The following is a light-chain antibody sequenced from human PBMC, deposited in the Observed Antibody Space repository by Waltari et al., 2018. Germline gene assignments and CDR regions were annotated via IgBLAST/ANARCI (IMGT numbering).Light chain of an antibody. CDR3: QQYDHWLGT. Sequence: DIVMTQSPATLSVFPGERATLSCRASQSIRSNLAGYQHKPGQAPRRLIYGASTRATGIPARFSGSGSGTEFTLTISRLQSEDFAVYFRQQYDHWLGTFGQGTTAEIK. CDR1: QSIRSN. J-gene: IGKJ1*01. CDR2: GAS. V-gene: IGKV3-15*01.